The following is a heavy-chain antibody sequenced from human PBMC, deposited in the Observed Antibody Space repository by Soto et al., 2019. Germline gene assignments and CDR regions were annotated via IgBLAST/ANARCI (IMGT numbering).Heavy chain of an antibody. D-gene: IGHD2-15*01. CDR3: ARCVCFQAEDGIRDGMAVSAFLLNRSSDL. Sequence: KELEWIESIYYSGRNYYKPSLKSRVTISVDTSKNQFSLKLSSVTAADTAVYYCARCVCFQAEDGIRDGMAVSAFLLNRSSDL. CDR2: IYYSGRN. V-gene: IGHV4-39*01. J-gene: IGHJ2*01.